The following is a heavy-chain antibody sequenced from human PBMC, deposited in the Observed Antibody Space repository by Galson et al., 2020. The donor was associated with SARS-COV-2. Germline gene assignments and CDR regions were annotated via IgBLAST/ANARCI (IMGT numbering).Heavy chain of an antibody. CDR1: GYSISSGYF. CDR2: IYHSGRT. V-gene: IGHV4-38-2*02. D-gene: IGHD2-15*01. Sequence: SETLSLTCTVSGYSISSGYFWGWIRQPPGKGLEWMGSIYHSGRTYYNPSLKSRVTISVDTSKNQFSLKLSSVTAAATAVSYCATYSVVVVAPTPLRADYWGQGTLVTVSS. J-gene: IGHJ4*02. CDR3: ATYSVVVVAPTPLRADY.